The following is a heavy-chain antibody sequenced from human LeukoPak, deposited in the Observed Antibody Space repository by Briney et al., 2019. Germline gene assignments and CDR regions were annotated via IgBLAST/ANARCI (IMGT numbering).Heavy chain of an antibody. CDR2: ISAYNGNT. CDR3: ARESNPRYSSGWLNWGSFEEYYFDY. Sequence: ASVKVSCKASGYSFTSYGISWVRQAPGQGLEWMGWISAYNGNTNYAQKLQGRVTMTTDTSTSTAYMELRSLRSDDTAVYYCARESNPRYSSGWLNWGSFEEYYFDYWGQGTLVTVSS. J-gene: IGHJ4*02. D-gene: IGHD6-19*01. CDR1: GYSFTSYG. V-gene: IGHV1-18*01.